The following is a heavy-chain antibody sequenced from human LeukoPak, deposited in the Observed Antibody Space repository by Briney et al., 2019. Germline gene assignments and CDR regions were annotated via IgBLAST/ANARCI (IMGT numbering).Heavy chain of an antibody. CDR1: GYTFTSCY. D-gene: IGHD1-26*01. CDR3: AREVGGSYYAFDI. J-gene: IGHJ3*02. CDR2: INPNSGGT. V-gene: IGHV1-2*02. Sequence: TSVKVSCKASGYTFTSCYMHWVRQAPGQGLEWMGRINPNSGGTNYAQKFQGRVTMTRDTSISTAYMELSRLRYDDAAMYFCAREVGGSYYAFDIWGQGTMVTVSS.